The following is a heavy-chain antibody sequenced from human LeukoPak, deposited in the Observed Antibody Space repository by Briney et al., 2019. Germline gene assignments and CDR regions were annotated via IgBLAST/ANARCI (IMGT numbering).Heavy chain of an antibody. J-gene: IGHJ4*02. V-gene: IGHV3-53*01. CDR2: IYSDGST. CDR1: GFTVGSNY. D-gene: IGHD6-13*01. Sequence: GGSLRLSCAASGFTVGSNYMSWVRQAPGKGLEWVSVIYSDGSTYYADSVKGRFTISRDNSKNTLYLQMNSLRAEDTAVYYCVGGQQLVRYYFDYWGQGTLVTVSS. CDR3: VGGQQLVRYYFDY.